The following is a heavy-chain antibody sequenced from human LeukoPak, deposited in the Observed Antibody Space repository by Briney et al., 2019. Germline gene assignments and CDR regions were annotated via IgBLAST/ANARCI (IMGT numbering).Heavy chain of an antibody. CDR3: ARVVATITPVFIDY. D-gene: IGHD5-12*01. CDR2: IYYSGST. J-gene: IGHJ4*02. V-gene: IGHV4-39*01. Sequence: SETLPLTCTVSGGSISSSSYHWGWFRQPPGKGLEWIGNIYYSGSTYYNPSLKSRVTISVDTSKNQFSLKLSSVTAADTAVYYCARVVATITPVFIDYWGQGTLVTVSS. CDR1: GGSISSSSYH.